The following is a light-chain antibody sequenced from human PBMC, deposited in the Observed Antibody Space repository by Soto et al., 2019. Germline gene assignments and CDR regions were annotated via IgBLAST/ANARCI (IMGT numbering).Light chain of an antibody. CDR3: GSDAGGSARFEG. CDR1: SSDVGSYNL. Sequence: QSPLTQPASVSGAPGQSITISCTGTSSDVGSYNLVSWYQQHPGKAPKLRIYEGSNRPSGVSNRYSGHKSGNTAYLTVAGLQGEVDPGYDCGSDAGGSARFEGFGTGSKGTL. V-gene: IGLV2-23*01. CDR2: EGS. J-gene: IGLJ1*01.